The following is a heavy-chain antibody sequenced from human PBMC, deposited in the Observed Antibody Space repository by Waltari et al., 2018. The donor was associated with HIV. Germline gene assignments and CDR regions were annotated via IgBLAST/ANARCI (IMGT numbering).Heavy chain of an antibody. CDR3: ITDEKVNCGSECFDH. Sequence: EVQLVESGGALVKPGGSLRLSCVGSGFIFSNTWMSWVGQAPGKGRGWVGRSKRKSECGEKDYTATVKGRFPISRDDSKSSLFLQMNSLKSEDTGLYYCITDEKVNCGSECFDHWGQGTLVTVSS. CDR1: GFIFSNTW. CDR2: SKRKSECGEK. D-gene: IGHD2-21*01. V-gene: IGHV3-15*02. J-gene: IGHJ4*02.